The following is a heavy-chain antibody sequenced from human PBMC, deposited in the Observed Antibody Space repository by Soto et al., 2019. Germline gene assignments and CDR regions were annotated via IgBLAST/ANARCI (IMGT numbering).Heavy chain of an antibody. CDR2: INPKFGDT. J-gene: IGHJ6*02. V-gene: IGHV1-2*02. CDR1: GYTFTSYY. CDR3: ARNMDYYYGPGSGNGHGF. D-gene: IGHD3-10*01. Sequence: QMQLVQSGAEMKEPGDSVRVSCEASGYTFTSYYIHWVWQAPGQGLEWMGWINPKFGDTTYAQDFQGRVSMTRDMSISTVYMELSRLTSDDTAIYYCARNMDYYYGPGSGNGHGFWGQGTTVTVFS.